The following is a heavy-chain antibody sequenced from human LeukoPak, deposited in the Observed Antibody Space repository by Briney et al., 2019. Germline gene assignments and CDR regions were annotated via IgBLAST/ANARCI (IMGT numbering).Heavy chain of an antibody. D-gene: IGHD3-16*01. J-gene: IGHJ4*02. Sequence: PGGSLRLSCADPGFTSITYSTRSVCQAPGKGLEWVSSTNGNGDDTYYSDSVKGRFILSRDNTKNTLFLQMDSLRVEDTAVYYFAKRHEGGGVTYLDYWGQGSLVTVSS. CDR1: GFTSITYS. CDR3: AKRHEGGGVTYLDY. CDR2: TNGNGDDT. V-gene: IGHV3-23*01.